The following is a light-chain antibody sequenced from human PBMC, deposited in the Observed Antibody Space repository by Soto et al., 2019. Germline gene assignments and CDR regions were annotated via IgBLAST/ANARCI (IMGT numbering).Light chain of an antibody. J-gene: IGKJ4*01. V-gene: IGKV3-15*01. CDR3: QQYGSSIT. Sequence: EIVMTQSPATLSLSPGDRATLSCRASQSVSSNLVWYQQKPGQAPRLLIYDTSTRASDVPARFSGSGSETEFTLTISSLQSEDFAVYYCQQYGSSITFGGGTKVDIK. CDR2: DTS. CDR1: QSVSSN.